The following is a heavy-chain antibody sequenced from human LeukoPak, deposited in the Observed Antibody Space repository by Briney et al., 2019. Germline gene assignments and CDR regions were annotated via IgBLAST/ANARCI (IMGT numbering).Heavy chain of an antibody. CDR3: AKDPALRVAVVVVAAKREGY. D-gene: IGHD2-15*01. Sequence: PGGSLRLSCAASGFTFSSYAMSWVRQAPGKGLEWVSAISGSGGSTYYADSVKGRFTISRDNSKNTLYLQMNSLRAEATAVYYCAKDPALRVAVVVVAAKREGYWGQGTLVTVSS. CDR2: ISGSGGST. J-gene: IGHJ4*02. CDR1: GFTFSSYA. V-gene: IGHV3-23*01.